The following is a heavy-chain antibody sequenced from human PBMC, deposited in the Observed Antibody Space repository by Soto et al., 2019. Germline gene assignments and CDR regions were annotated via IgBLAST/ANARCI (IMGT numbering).Heavy chain of an antibody. Sequence: QVQLVESGGGVVQPGRSLRLSCAASGFTFSIYAMHWVRQAPGKGLEWVAVMSYDGNNEYYAASVKGRFTISRDNSKNTVYLQMNSLRAEDTAVYFCERDSGSGRDYYYGMDVWGQGTTVTVSS. V-gene: IGHV3-30-3*01. CDR2: MSYDGNNE. D-gene: IGHD6-19*01. J-gene: IGHJ6*02. CDR1: GFTFSIYA. CDR3: ERDSGSGRDYYYGMDV.